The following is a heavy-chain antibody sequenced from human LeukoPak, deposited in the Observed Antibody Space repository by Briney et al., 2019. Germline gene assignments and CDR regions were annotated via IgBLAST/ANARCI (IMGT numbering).Heavy chain of an antibody. CDR3: ARRITAASTYYFDY. V-gene: IGHV3-23*01. Sequence: GGSLRLSCVASGFTFSNHAMNWVRQAPGKGLEWVSSISANGINTYYADSVKGRFTVSRDNSKNTLYLQMNSLRAEDAAVYYCARRITAASTYYFDYWGQGTLVPVSS. D-gene: IGHD6-25*01. CDR2: ISANGINT. CDR1: GFTFSNHA. J-gene: IGHJ4*02.